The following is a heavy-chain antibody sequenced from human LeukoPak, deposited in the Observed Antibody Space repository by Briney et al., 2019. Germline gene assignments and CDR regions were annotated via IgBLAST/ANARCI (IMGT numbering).Heavy chain of an antibody. J-gene: IGHJ6*02. CDR3: ARGRITVFGVITYYYYYYGMDV. V-gene: IGHV1-8*01. Sequence: ASVKVSCKASGYTFTSYDINWVRQATGQGLEWMGWLNPKNGSTGYAQKFQGRVIMTRSTSISTAYMELSSLTSEDTAVYYCARGRITVFGVITYYYYYYGMDVWGQGTTVTVSS. CDR1: GYTFTSYD. D-gene: IGHD3-3*01. CDR2: LNPKNGST.